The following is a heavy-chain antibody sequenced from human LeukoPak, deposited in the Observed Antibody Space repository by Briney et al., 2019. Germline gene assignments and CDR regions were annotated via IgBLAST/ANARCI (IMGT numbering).Heavy chain of an antibody. Sequence: GGSLRLSCAASGFTFSSYAMSWVRQAPGKGLEWVSAISGSGGSTYYADSVKGRFTISRDNSKNTLYLQMNSLRAEDTAVYYCAKGKYYYDSSGYYNGDDAFYIWGQGTMVTVSS. CDR1: GFTFSSYA. V-gene: IGHV3-23*01. CDR2: ISGSGGST. J-gene: IGHJ3*02. CDR3: AKGKYYYDSSGYYNGDDAFYI. D-gene: IGHD3-22*01.